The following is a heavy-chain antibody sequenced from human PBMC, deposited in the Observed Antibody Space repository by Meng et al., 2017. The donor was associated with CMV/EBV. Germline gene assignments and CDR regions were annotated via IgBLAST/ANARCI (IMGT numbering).Heavy chain of an antibody. D-gene: IGHD6-6*01. Sequence: HLVQSGAKVKNPGASVKFSCKASGYTLTTFYMHWVRQAPGQGLEWMGIINPIGGSTSYEQKFQGRVTMTRDTSTSTVYMELSSLRSEDTAVYYCAREEGIAARSDWFDPWGQGTLVTVSS. CDR3: AREEGIAARSDWFDP. J-gene: IGHJ5*02. CDR1: GYTLTTFY. V-gene: IGHV1-46*01. CDR2: INPIGGST.